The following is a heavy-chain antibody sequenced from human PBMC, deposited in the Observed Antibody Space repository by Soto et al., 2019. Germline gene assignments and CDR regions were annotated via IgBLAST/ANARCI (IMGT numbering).Heavy chain of an antibody. Sequence: QVQLVQSGAEVKRPGSSVKVSCQTSGGTFRTYTINWVRQAPGQGLEWMGRIIPILDVANYAQKFQGRVTITADKSTSTAHMELRSLISEDTAVYYCAMSIQEDIGVAGPKYIWFDPWGQGTLVTVSS. CDR3: AMSIQEDIGVAGPKYIWFDP. J-gene: IGHJ5*02. D-gene: IGHD6-19*01. CDR1: GGTFRTYT. V-gene: IGHV1-69*02. CDR2: IIPILDVA.